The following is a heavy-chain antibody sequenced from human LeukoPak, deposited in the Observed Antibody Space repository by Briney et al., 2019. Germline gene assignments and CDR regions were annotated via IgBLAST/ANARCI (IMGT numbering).Heavy chain of an antibody. J-gene: IGHJ4*02. CDR2: IKSFNNGGTI. CDR3: TTDHGDYGDYGFDY. D-gene: IGHD4-17*01. Sequence: GGSLRLSCVASGFTFSNYWMQWVRQAPGKGLEWVGRIKSFNNGGTIDYAAPVKGRFTISRDDSKNTLYLQMNSLKTEGTAVYYCTTDHGDYGDYGFDYWGQGTLVTVSS. CDR1: GFTFSNYW. V-gene: IGHV3-15*07.